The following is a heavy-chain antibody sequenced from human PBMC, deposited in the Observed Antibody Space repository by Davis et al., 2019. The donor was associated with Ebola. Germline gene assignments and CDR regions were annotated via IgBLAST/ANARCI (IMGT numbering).Heavy chain of an antibody. V-gene: IGHV4-34*01. CDR2: INHSGST. CDR1: GGSISSYY. J-gene: IGHJ4*02. Sequence: SETLSLTCTVSGGSISSYYWSWIRQPPGKGLEWIGEINHSGSTNYNPSLKSRVTISVDTSKNQFSLKLSSVTAADTAVYYCASHRTGYYGYSWGQGTLVTVSS. D-gene: IGHD1-26*01. CDR3: ASHRTGYYGYS.